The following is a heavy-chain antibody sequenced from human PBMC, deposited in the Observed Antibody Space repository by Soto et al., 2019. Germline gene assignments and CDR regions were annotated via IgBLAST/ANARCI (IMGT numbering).Heavy chain of an antibody. CDR1: GGSISSSNW. CDR2: IYHSGST. CDR3: ARGTSYYDSSGYPTSAFDI. Sequence: TSETLSLTCAVSGGSISSSNWWSWVRQPPGKGLEWIGEIYHSGSTNYNPSLKSRVTISVDKSKNQFSLKLRSVTAADTAVYYCARGTSYYDSSGYPTSAFDIWGQGTMVTVSS. D-gene: IGHD3-22*01. V-gene: IGHV4-4*02. J-gene: IGHJ3*02.